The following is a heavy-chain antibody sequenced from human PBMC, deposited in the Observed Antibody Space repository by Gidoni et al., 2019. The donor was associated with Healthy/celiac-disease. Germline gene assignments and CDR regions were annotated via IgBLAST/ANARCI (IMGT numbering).Heavy chain of an antibody. CDR2: ISYDGSNK. CDR3: ASFYGSGSYPKPTPFDY. D-gene: IGHD3-10*01. V-gene: IGHV3-30-3*01. Sequence: QVQLVESGGGVVQPGRSLRLSCAASGFTFSSSAMNWVRQAPGKGLEWVAVISYDGSNKYYADSVKGRFTISRDNSKNTLYLQMNSLRAEDTAVYYCASFYGSGSYPKPTPFDYWGQGTLVTVSS. J-gene: IGHJ4*02. CDR1: GFTFSSSA.